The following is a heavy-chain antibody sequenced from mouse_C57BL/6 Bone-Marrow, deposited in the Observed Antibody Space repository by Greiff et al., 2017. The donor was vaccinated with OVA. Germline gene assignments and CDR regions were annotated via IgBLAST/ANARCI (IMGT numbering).Heavy chain of an antibody. CDR1: GYTFTSYT. Sequence: VQLQQSGAELARPGASVKMSCKASGYTFTSYTMHWVKQRPGQGLDWIGYINPSSGYTKYNQKFKDKATLTADKSSSTAYMQLSSLTSEDSAVYYCARSSYMRAWFAYWGQGTLVTVSA. CDR2: INPSSGYT. CDR3: ARSSYMRAWFAY. V-gene: IGHV1-4*01. J-gene: IGHJ3*01. D-gene: IGHD1-1*01.